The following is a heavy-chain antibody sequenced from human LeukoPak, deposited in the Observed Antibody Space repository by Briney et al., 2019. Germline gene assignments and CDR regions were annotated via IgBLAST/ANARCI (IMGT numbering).Heavy chain of an antibody. V-gene: IGHV3-66*04. CDR3: ARQGTNSPVDF. CDR2: IYSGGST. Sequence: GGSLRLSCAASEFSVGSNYMTWVRQAPGKGLEWVSLIYSGGSTYYADSVKGRFTISRDNSKNTLYLQMNSLRAEDTAVYYCARQGTNSPVDFWGQGTLVTVSS. CDR1: EFSVGSNY. J-gene: IGHJ4*02. D-gene: IGHD2/OR15-2a*01.